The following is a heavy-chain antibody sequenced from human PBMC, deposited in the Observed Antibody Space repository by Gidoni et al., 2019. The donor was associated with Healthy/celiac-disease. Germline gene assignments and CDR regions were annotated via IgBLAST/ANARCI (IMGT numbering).Heavy chain of an antibody. Sequence: EVQLLESGGGLVQPGGSLRLSCAAYGFTFSSYAMSWVRQAPGKGLEWVSAISGSGGSTYYADSVKGRFTISRDNSKNTLYLQMNSLRAEDTAVYYCAKDRFFVVVPEDYWGQGTLVTVSS. V-gene: IGHV3-23*01. J-gene: IGHJ4*02. CDR1: GFTFSSYA. CDR3: AKDRFFVVVPEDY. D-gene: IGHD2-2*01. CDR2: ISGSGGST.